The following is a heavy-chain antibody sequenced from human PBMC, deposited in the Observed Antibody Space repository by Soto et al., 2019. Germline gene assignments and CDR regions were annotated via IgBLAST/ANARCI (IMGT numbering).Heavy chain of an antibody. D-gene: IGHD2-15*01. CDR1: GFTFRSYG. CDR3: AKGSRYCYNSNWFDP. J-gene: IGHJ5*02. V-gene: IGHV3-30*18. CDR2: ISYDGSNK. Sequence: QVQLVESGGGVVQPGRSLRLSCAVSGFTFRSYGMHWVRQAPGKGLEWVAVISYDGSNKYYAASVKGRFTISRDNSKNTLYWQMNSLRAEDTAVYYCAKGSRYCYNSNWFDPWGKGTLVTVSS.